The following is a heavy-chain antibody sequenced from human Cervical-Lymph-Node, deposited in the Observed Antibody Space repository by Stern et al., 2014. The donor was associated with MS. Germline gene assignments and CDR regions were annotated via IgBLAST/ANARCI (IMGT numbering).Heavy chain of an antibody. CDR2: ISWNSGSI. CDR3: AKDSFHSGSYYVDY. V-gene: IGHV3-9*01. Sequence: EVQLVESGGGLVQPGRSLRLSCAASGFTFDDYAMHWVRQAPGKGLEWVSGISWNSGSIGYADSVKGRFTISRDNAKNSLYLQMNSLRAEDTALYYCAKDSFHSGSYYVDYWGQGTLVTVSS. D-gene: IGHD1-26*01. J-gene: IGHJ4*02. CDR1: GFTFDDYA.